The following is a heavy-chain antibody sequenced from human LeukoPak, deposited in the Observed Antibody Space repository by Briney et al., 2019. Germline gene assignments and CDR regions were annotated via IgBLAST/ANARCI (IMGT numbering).Heavy chain of an antibody. V-gene: IGHV1-8*01. CDR2: MNPNSGNT. J-gene: IGHJ1*01. Sequence: ASVKVSCKASGYTFTSYDINWVRQATGQGLEWMGWMNPNSGNTGYAQKFQGRVTMTRNTSISTAHMKLSSLRSEDTAVYYCARVRYSSSWLSKGYFQHWGQGTLVTVSS. D-gene: IGHD6-13*01. CDR1: GYTFTSYD. CDR3: ARVRYSSSWLSKGYFQH.